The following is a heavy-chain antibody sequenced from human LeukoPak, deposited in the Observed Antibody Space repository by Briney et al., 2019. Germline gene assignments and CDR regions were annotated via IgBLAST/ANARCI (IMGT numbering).Heavy chain of an antibody. CDR2: ISWNSGSI. D-gene: IGHD3-22*01. J-gene: IGHJ4*02. Sequence: GRSLRLSCAASGFTFDDYAMHWVRQAPGKGLEWVSGISWNSGSIGYADSVKGRFTISRDNAKNSLYLQMNSLRAEDTALYYCAKDMGDYYDSSGYYAFDYWGQGTLVTVSS. V-gene: IGHV3-9*01. CDR3: AKDMGDYYDSSGYYAFDY. CDR1: GFTFDDYA.